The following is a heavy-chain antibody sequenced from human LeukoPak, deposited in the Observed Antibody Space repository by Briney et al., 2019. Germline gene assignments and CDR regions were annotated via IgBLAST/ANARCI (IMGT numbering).Heavy chain of an antibody. CDR2: IYTSGST. CDR1: GGSISSGSYY. V-gene: IGHV4-61*02. CDR3: ARALGNTYYYDSSASDAFDI. D-gene: IGHD3-22*01. J-gene: IGHJ3*02. Sequence: SETLSLTCTVSGGSISSGSYYWSWIWQPAGKGLEWIGRIYTSGSTNYNPSLKSRVTISVDTSKNQFSLKLSSVTAADTAVYYCARALGNTYYYDSSASDAFDIWGQGTMVTVSS.